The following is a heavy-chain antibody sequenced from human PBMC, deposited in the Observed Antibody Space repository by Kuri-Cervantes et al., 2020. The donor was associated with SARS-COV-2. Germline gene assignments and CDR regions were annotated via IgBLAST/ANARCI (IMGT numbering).Heavy chain of an antibody. D-gene: IGHD3-9*01. CDR2: IYWDDDK. CDR3: AHGYYDIFTGYYTAFDI. J-gene: IGHJ3*02. V-gene: IGHV2-5*05. Sequence: SGPTLVKLTQTLTLPCTFSGFSRRTSGVGVGWIRQPPGIGLEWLALIYWDDDKRYGPSLKSRLTITKDNSKNQVVLTMTNMDAVDTATYYRAHGYYDIFTGYYTAFDIWGQGTMVTVSS. CDR1: GFSRRTSGVG.